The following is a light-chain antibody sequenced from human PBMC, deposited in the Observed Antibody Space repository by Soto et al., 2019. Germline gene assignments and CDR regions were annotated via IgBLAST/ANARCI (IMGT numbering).Light chain of an antibody. Sequence: EIVMTQSPATLSVSPGERATLSCRASQSISSNLAWYQQNPGQAPRLLIYGASTRATGIPARFSGSGSGTEFTLTISSLQSEDFAVYYCQQYNIWPRTFGQGTKVDIK. CDR3: QQYNIWPRT. CDR1: QSISSN. CDR2: GAS. V-gene: IGKV3-15*01. J-gene: IGKJ1*01.